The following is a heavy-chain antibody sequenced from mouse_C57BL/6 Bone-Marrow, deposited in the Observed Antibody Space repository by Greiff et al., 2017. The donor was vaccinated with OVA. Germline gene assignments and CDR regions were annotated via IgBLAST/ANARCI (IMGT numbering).Heavy chain of an antibody. CDR2: IDPSDSYT. CDR1: GYTFTSYW. Sequence: QVQLQQPGAELVMPGASVKLSCKASGYTFTSYWMHWVKQRPGQGLEWIGEIDPSDSYTNYNQKFKGKSTLTVDKSSSTAYMQLSSLTSEDSAVYYCARERDYGRFAYGGQGTRVTVSA. CDR3: ARERDYGRFAY. D-gene: IGHD2-4*01. J-gene: IGHJ3*01. V-gene: IGHV1-69*01.